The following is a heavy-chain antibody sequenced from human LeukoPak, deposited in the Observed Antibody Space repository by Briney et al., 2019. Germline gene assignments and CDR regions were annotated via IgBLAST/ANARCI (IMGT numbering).Heavy chain of an antibody. J-gene: IGHJ3*02. CDR1: GGSISSGGYY. Sequence: SETLSLTCTVSGGSISSGGYYWSWIRQHPGKGLEWIGYIYYSGSTNYNPSLKSRVTISVDTSKNQFSLKLSSVTAADTAVYYCARRSVYCSGGSCYPTLAFDIWGQGTMVTVSS. CDR3: ARRSVYCSGGSCYPTLAFDI. V-gene: IGHV4-61*08. D-gene: IGHD2-15*01. CDR2: IYYSGST.